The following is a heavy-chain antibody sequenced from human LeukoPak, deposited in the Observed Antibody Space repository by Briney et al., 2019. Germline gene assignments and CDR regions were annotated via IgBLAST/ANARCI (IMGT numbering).Heavy chain of an antibody. CDR2: INPSGGST. CDR3: ASRGYSGYAVFDY. D-gene: IGHD5-12*01. J-gene: IGHJ4*02. V-gene: IGHV1-46*01. Sequence: ASVKVSCKASGYTFTSYYTHWVRQAPGQGLEWMGIINPSGGSTSYAQKFQGRVAMTRDTSTSTVYMELSSLRSEDTAVYYCASRGYSGYAVFDYWGQGTLVTVSS. CDR1: GYTFTSYY.